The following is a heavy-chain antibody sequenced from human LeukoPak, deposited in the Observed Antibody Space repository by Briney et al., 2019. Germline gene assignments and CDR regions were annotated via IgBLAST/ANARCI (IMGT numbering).Heavy chain of an antibody. CDR1: GFTFSNFV. CDR3: ARDETYDYESNGYLDF. J-gene: IGHJ4*02. Sequence: GGSLRLSCTASGFTFSNFVMHWVRQPPGKGLQWVTEISYDGNKKTYVDSVKGRFTISRDNSKNTLYLQMNSLRDEDTAVYYCARDETYDYESNGYLDFWGQGTVVTVSS. V-gene: IGHV3-30-3*01. CDR2: ISYDGNKK. D-gene: IGHD3-22*01.